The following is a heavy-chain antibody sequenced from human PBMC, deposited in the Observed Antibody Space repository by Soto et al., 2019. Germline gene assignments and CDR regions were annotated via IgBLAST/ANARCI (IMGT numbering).Heavy chain of an antibody. Sequence: SVKVSCKASGGTFSSYAISWVRQAPGQGLEWMGGIIPIFGTANYAQKFQGRVTITADKSTSTAYMELSSLRSEDTAGYYCNVGAFSSPGFLRVDYWGQATRVPLSS. V-gene: IGHV1-69*06. CDR2: IIPIFGTA. CDR1: GGTFSSYA. CDR3: NVGAFSSPGFLRVDY. D-gene: IGHD1-26*01. J-gene: IGHJ4*02.